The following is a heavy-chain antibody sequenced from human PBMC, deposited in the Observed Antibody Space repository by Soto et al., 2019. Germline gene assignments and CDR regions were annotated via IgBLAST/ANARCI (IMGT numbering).Heavy chain of an antibody. V-gene: IGHV3-23*01. Sequence: EVQLLESGGGLVQPGGSLRLSCAASGFTFSSYAMSWVRQAPGKGLEWVSAISGSGGSTYYADSVKGRFTISRDNSKNTRYLQMNSLRAEDTAVYYCAKFRGMTTVSASDYWGQGTLVTVSS. CDR1: GFTFSSYA. D-gene: IGHD4-17*01. CDR2: ISGSGGST. CDR3: AKFRGMTTVSASDY. J-gene: IGHJ4*02.